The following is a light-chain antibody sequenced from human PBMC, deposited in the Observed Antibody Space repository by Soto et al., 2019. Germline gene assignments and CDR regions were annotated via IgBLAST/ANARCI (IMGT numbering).Light chain of an antibody. V-gene: IGLV2-11*01. CDR1: SSHIGVYNS. Sequence: QSALTQPRSVSLSPGQSVTISCTGSSSHIGVYNSVSWYQQYPGKAPKLMIYDVSKRPSGVPDRFSGSKSGNTASLTISGLQAEDEADYYCCSFEDSHVFGSGTKVTVL. CDR2: DVS. CDR3: CSFEDSHV. J-gene: IGLJ1*01.